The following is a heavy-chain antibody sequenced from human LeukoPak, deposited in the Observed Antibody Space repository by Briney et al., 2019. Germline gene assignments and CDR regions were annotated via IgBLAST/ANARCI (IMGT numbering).Heavy chain of an antibody. CDR3: ARFRPIGYCSGGSCPLFDY. D-gene: IGHD2-15*01. Sequence: PSETLSLTCAVYGGSFSGYYWSWIRQPPGKGLEWIGEINHSGSTNYNPSLKSRVTISVDTSKNQFSLELSSVTAADTAVYYCARFRPIGYCSGGSCPLFDYWGQGTLVTVSS. CDR2: INHSGST. V-gene: IGHV4-34*01. CDR1: GGSFSGYY. J-gene: IGHJ4*02.